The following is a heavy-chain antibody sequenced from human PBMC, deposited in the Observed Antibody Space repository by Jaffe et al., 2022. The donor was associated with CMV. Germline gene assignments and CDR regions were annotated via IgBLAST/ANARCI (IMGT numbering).Heavy chain of an antibody. CDR3: ARAQLPDRGLIDY. CDR1: GGSFSGYY. D-gene: IGHD1-26*01. J-gene: IGHJ4*02. V-gene: IGHV4-34*01. Sequence: QVQLQQWGAGLLKPSETLSLTCAVYGGSFSGYYWSWIRQPPGKGLEWIGEINHSGSTNYNPSLKSRVTISVDTSKNQFSLKLSSVTAADTAVYYCARAQLPDRGLIDYWGQGTLVTVSS. CDR2: INHSGST.